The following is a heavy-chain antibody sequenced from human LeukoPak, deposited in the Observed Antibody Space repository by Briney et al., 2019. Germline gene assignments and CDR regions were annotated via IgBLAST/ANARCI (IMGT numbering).Heavy chain of an antibody. CDR1: GHTFTSYG. Sequence: ASVKVSCKTSGHTFTSYGVSWVRQAPGQRLEWMGWISTYNYNTYFAQKFRGRVTLTKDTSTSTVYMELRNLRSDDSAIYYCARQVDTTMALPDYWGQGTLVTVSS. V-gene: IGHV1-18*01. D-gene: IGHD5-18*01. CDR2: ISTYNYNT. CDR3: ARQVDTTMALPDY. J-gene: IGHJ4*02.